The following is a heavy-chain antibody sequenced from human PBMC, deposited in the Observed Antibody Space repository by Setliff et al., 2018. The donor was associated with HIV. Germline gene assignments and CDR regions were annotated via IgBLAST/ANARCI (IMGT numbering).Heavy chain of an antibody. V-gene: IGHV3-23*01. CDR1: GFTFSTYA. CDR2: ISGSAAST. J-gene: IGHJ4*02. CDR3: AMFSSSSG. Sequence: GGSLRLSCAASGFTFSTYAMSWVRQAPGKGLEWVSSISGSAASTYYADSVKGRFTISRDNSKYTLFLQMNSLRAEDTAVYYCAMFSSSSGWGQGTQVTSPQ. D-gene: IGHD6-6*01.